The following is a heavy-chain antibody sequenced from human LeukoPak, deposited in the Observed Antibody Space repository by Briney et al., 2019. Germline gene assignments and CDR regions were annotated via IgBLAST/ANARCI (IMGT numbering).Heavy chain of an antibody. V-gene: IGHV3-23*01. J-gene: IGHJ6*03. CDR1: GFTFTSYA. CDR2: ISNSGDST. Sequence: GGSLRLSCAASGFTFTSYAMSWVRQAPEKGLEWVSGISNSGDSTYYADSVKGRFTISRDNSKNTLYLQMTSLGAEDTAVYYCGRQTEYQMIFYYNYYMDVWGKGTTVTVSS. CDR3: GRQTEYQMIFYYNYYMDV. D-gene: IGHD2-15*01.